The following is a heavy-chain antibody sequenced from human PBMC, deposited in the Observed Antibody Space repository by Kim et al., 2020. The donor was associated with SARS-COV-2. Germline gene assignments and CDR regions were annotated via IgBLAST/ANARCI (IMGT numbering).Heavy chain of an antibody. CDR3: ARDMDAFDI. Sequence: SNKYYAYAGKGRFTISIDNSKNPLYLQMNSLRDEDTAVYYCARDMDAFDIWGQGTMVTVSS. V-gene: IGHV3-30-3*01. J-gene: IGHJ3*02. CDR2: SNK.